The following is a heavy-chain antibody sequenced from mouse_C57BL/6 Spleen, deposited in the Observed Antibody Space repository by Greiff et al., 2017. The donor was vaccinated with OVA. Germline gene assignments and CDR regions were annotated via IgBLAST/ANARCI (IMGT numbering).Heavy chain of an antibody. CDR2: INYDGSST. CDR3: ARGGDGYSYWYFDV. D-gene: IGHD2-3*01. CDR1: GFTFSDYY. J-gene: IGHJ1*03. Sequence: EVKLVESEGGLVQPGSSMKLSCTASGFTFSDYYMAWVRQVPEKGLEWVANINYDGSSTYYLDSLKSRFIISRDNAKNILYLQMSSLKSEDTATYYCARGGDGYSYWYFDVWGTGTTVTVSS. V-gene: IGHV5-16*01.